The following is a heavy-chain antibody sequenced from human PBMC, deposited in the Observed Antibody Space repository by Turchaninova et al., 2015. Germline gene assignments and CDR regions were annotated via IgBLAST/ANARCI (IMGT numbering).Heavy chain of an antibody. V-gene: IGHV4-30-4*08. J-gene: IGHJ3*02. D-gene: IGHD3-16*01. CDR1: GGPISSGNYY. Sequence: QVQLQESGPGLVKPSPTLSLTCIVSGGPISSGNYYWTWVRQPPGKGLEYIGYSSYSGSAYYNPSLKSRVTISVDTSKNQFSLMLTSVTAADTAMYYCARDLGGHDAFDIWGQGTMVTVSS. CDR3: ARDLGGHDAFDI. CDR2: SSYSGSA.